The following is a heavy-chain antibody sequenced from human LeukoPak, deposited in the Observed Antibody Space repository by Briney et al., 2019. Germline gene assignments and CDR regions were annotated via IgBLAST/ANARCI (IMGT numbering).Heavy chain of an antibody. CDR1: GGSFSGYY. V-gene: IGHV4-34*01. CDR3: AGAKWLVRNWFDP. J-gene: IGHJ5*02. CDR2: INHSGST. Sequence: SETLSLTCAVYGGSFSGYYWSWIRQPPGKGLEWIGEINHSGSTNYNPSLESRVTISVDTSKNQVSLKLSSVTAADTAVYYCAGAKWLVRNWFDPWGQGTLVTVSS. D-gene: IGHD6-19*01.